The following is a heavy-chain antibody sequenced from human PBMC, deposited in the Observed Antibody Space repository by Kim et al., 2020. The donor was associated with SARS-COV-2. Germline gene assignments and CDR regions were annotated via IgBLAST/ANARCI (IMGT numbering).Heavy chain of an antibody. J-gene: IGHJ4*02. CDR1: GGSISSSSYY. CDR2: IYYSGST. D-gene: IGHD6-13*01. CDR3: ARVGYSSSWFARIDY. V-gene: IGHV4-39*01. Sequence: SETLSLTCTVSGGSISSSSYYWGWIRQPPGKGLEWIGSIYYSGSTYYNPSLKSRVTISVDTSKNQFSLKLSSVTAADTAVYYCARVGYSSSWFARIDYWGQGTLVTVSS.